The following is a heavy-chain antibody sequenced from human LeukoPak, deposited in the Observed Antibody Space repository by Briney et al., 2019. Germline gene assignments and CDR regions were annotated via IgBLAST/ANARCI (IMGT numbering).Heavy chain of an antibody. J-gene: IGHJ4*02. CDR2: INSDGSGT. D-gene: IGHD3-10*01. Sequence: PGGSLRLSCAASGFTFSGYWMHWVRQAPGKGLVWVSRINSDGSGTSYADSVQGRFTISRDNAKNTLYLQMNSLRAEDTAVYYCARAPYGITPLGYWGQGTLVTVSS. CDR1: GFTFSGYW. V-gene: IGHV3-74*01. CDR3: ARAPYGITPLGY.